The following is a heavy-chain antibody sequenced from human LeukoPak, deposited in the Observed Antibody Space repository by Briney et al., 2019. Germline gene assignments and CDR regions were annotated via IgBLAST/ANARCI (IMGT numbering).Heavy chain of an antibody. CDR2: IIPIFGTA. J-gene: IGHJ4*02. D-gene: IGHD5-12*01. Sequence: PEASVKVSCKASGGTFSSYAISWVRQAPGQGLEWMGGIIPIFGTANYAQKFQGRVTITADESTSTAYMELSSLRSEDTAVYYCAVAPPGHQYYFDYWGQGTLVTVSS. CDR3: AVAPPGHQYYFDY. CDR1: GGTFSSYA. V-gene: IGHV1-69*13.